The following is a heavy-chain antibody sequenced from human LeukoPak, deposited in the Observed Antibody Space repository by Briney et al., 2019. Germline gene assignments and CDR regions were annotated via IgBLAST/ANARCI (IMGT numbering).Heavy chain of an antibody. V-gene: IGHV4-34*01. J-gene: IGHJ4*02. CDR1: GGSFSGYY. CDR2: INHSGST. D-gene: IGHD6-13*01. CDR3: TGGIRGAAAGMGVWNY. Sequence: SETLSLTCAVYGGSFSGYYWSWIRQPPGKGLEWNWVINHSGSTNYNSTPTSRGTITVETSKNQFSLTLSSMTAAATAVYCCTGGIRGAAAGMGVWNYWGQGTLVTVSS.